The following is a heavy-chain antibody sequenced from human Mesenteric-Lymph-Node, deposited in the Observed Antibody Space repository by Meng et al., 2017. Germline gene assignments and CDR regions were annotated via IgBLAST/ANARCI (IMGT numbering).Heavy chain of an antibody. J-gene: IGHJ4*02. Sequence: GESLKISCVASGFTFNTAWMSWARQAPGKGLEWVGRIKSIADGGTTDYAAPVQGRFTVSRDDSRNTLYLQMNSLRTEDTAVYYCARLTAFYEFITGYFDTWGQGTLVTVSS. D-gene: IGHD3-9*01. V-gene: IGHV3-15*01. CDR1: GFTFNTAW. CDR3: ARLTAFYEFITGYFDT. CDR2: IKSIADGGTT.